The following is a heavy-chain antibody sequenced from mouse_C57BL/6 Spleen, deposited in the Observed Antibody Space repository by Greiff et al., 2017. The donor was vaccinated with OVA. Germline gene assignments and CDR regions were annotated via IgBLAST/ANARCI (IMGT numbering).Heavy chain of an antibody. CDR2: IRNKANGYTT. Sequence: EVKLQESGGGLVQPGGSLSLSCAASGFTFTDYYMSWVRQPPGKALEWLGFIRNKANGYTTEYSASVKGRFTISRDNSQSILYLQMNALRAEDSATYYCARYYYGSSYSYAMDYWGQGTSVTVSS. CDR1: GFTFTDYY. J-gene: IGHJ4*01. V-gene: IGHV7-3*01. D-gene: IGHD1-1*01. CDR3: ARYYYGSSYSYAMDY.